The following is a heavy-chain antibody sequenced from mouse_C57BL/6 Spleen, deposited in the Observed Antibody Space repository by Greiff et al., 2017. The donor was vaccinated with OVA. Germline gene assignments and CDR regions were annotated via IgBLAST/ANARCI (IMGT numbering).Heavy chain of an antibody. V-gene: IGHV1-64*01. CDR3: ASWCYYDYGGDAMDY. Sequence: VQLQQPGAELVKPGASVKLSCKASGYTFTSYWMHWVKQRPGQGLEWIGMIHPNSGSTNYNEKFKSKATLTVDKSSSPAYMQLSSLTSEDSAVYYGASWCYYDYGGDAMDYWGQGTSVTVSS. D-gene: IGHD2-4*01. CDR1: GYTFTSYW. CDR2: IHPNSGST. J-gene: IGHJ4*01.